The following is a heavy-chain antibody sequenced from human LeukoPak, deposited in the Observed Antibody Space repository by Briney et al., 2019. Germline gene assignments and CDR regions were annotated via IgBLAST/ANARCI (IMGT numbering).Heavy chain of an antibody. CDR1: GGSISSYY. D-gene: IGHD7-27*01. Sequence: SETLTLTCTVSGGSISSYYWSWIRQPPGKGLEWTGYIYYSGSTNYNPSLKSRVTISVVTFKNQFSLKLSSVTGADTAVYYCGRDSGGMDVWGQGTRVIVSS. V-gene: IGHV4-59*01. CDR2: IYYSGST. CDR3: GRDSGGMDV. J-gene: IGHJ6*02.